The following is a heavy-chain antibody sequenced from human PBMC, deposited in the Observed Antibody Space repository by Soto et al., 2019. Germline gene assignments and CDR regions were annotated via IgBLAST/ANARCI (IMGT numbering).Heavy chain of an antibody. V-gene: IGHV1-46*01. CDR1: GYTFTSYY. D-gene: IGHD1-1*01. Sequence: ASVKVSCKASGYTFTSYYMHWVRQAPGQGLEWVGIINPSGGSTSYAQKFQGRVTMTRDTSTSTVYMELSSLRSEDTAVYYCARASGQLDAFDIWGQGTMVTVSS. CDR2: INPSGGST. CDR3: ARASGQLDAFDI. J-gene: IGHJ3*02.